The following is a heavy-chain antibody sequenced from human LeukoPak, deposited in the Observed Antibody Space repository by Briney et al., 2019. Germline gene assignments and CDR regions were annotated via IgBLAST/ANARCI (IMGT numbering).Heavy chain of an antibody. CDR3: ARDSNEVVVVAATTYYYYGMDV. CDR2: ISYDGSNK. Sequence: GGSLRLSCAASGFTFSSYAMHWVRQAPGKGLEWVAVISYDGSNKYYADSVKGRFTISRDNSENTLYLQMNSLRAEDTAVYYCARDSNEVVVVAATTYYYYGMDVWGQGTTVTVSS. D-gene: IGHD2-15*01. CDR1: GFTFSSYA. J-gene: IGHJ6*02. V-gene: IGHV3-30-3*01.